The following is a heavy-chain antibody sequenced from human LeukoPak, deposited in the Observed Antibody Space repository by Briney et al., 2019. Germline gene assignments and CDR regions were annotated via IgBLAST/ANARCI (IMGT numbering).Heavy chain of an antibody. CDR3: TREDRDTFDI. CDR2: TYYRSKWYN. Sequence: SQTLSLTCTISGDSVSNNNAAWTWIRQSPSRGLEWLGRTYYRSKWYNDYAVSVRGRITVNPDTSKNQFSLQLNSVTPEDTAVYYCTREDRDTFDIWGQGTVVTVSS. J-gene: IGHJ3*02. V-gene: IGHV6-1*01. CDR1: GDSVSNNNAA.